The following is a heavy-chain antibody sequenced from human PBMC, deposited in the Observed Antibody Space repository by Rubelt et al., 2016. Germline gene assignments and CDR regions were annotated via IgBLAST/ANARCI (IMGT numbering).Heavy chain of an antibody. V-gene: IGHV3-30*18. CDR2: ISYDGSNK. D-gene: IGHD1-26*01. CDR3: AKLSESYWVWGPGYYLDD. CDR1: GFTFSSYG. Sequence: QLQLVASGGGVVQPGRSLRLSCAASGFTFSSYGMHWVRQAPGKGLEWVAVISYDGSNKYYADSVKGRFTISRDNSKNTLYLQMNSLRAEDTAVYDCAKLSESYWVWGPGYYLDDWGQGTLVTVYS. J-gene: IGHJ4*02.